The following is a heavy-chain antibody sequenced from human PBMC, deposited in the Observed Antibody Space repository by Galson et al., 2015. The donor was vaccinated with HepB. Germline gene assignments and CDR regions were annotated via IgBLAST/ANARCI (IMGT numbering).Heavy chain of an antibody. D-gene: IGHD3-10*01. CDR3: ARGGSKDYYYYMDV. CDR1: GFTFSSYA. V-gene: IGHV3-30-3*01. CDR2: ISYDGSNK. Sequence: LRLSCAASGFTFSSYAMHWVRQAPGKGLEWVAVISYDGSNKYYADSVKGRFTISRDNSKNTLYLQMNSLRAEDTAVYYCARGGSKDYYYYMDVWGKGTTVTVSS. J-gene: IGHJ6*03.